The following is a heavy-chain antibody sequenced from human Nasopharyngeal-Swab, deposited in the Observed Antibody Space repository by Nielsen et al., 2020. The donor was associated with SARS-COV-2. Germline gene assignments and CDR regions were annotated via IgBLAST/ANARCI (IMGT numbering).Heavy chain of an antibody. J-gene: IGHJ6*03. Sequence: GGPLRLSCAASGFTFSSYWMSWVRQAPGKGLEWVAKTSQDGSEKYYVDSVKGRFTISRDNAKNSLYLQMNSLGAEDTAVYYCARVRKESMEARPGVYYYYYYMDVWGKGTTVTVSS. CDR1: GFTFSSYW. V-gene: IGHV3-7*03. D-gene: IGHD6-6*01. CDR2: TSQDGSEK. CDR3: ARVRKESMEARPGVYYYYYYMDV.